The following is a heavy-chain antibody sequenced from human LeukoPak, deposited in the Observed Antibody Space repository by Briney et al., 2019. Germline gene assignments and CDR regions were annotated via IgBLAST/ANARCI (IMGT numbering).Heavy chain of an antibody. D-gene: IGHD2-21*02. CDR3: ARENRGGDLSSDWYFDL. CDR2: INPSGGST. Sequence: ASVKVSRKASGYTFTSYYMHWVRQAPGQGLEWMGIINPSGGSTSYAQKFQGRVTMTRDTSTSTVYMELSSLRSEDTAVYYCARENRGGDLSSDWYFDLWGRGTLVTVSS. V-gene: IGHV1-46*01. CDR1: GYTFTSYY. J-gene: IGHJ2*01.